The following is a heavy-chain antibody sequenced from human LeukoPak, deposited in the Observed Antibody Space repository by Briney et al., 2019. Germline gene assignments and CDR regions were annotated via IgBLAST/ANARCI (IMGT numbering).Heavy chain of an antibody. CDR2: IYHSGST. CDR1: GGSISSGGYS. V-gene: IGHV4-30-2*01. CDR3: ARTVGPTGDDWFDP. D-gene: IGHD1-26*01. Sequence: PSQTLSLTCAVSGGSISSGGYSWSWIRQPPGKGLEWIGYIYHSGSTYYNPSLKSRVTISVDRSKNQFSLKLSSVTAADTAVYYCARTVGPTGDDWFDPWGQCTQVTVST. J-gene: IGHJ5*02.